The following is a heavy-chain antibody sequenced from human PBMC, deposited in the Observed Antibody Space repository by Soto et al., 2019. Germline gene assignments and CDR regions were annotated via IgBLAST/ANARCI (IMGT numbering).Heavy chain of an antibody. J-gene: IGHJ6*02. Sequence: QVQLQESGPGLVKPSQTLSLTCTVSGGSISSGGYYWSWIRQHPGKGLEWIGYIYYSGSTYYNPSLKSRVTLSVDTSKNQFSLKLSSVTAADTAVYYCARGKGKVVVVPAAIIAYYYYYYGMDVWGQGTTVTVSS. D-gene: IGHD2-2*01. V-gene: IGHV4-31*03. CDR2: IYYSGST. CDR3: ARGKGKVVVVPAAIIAYYYYYYGMDV. CDR1: GGSISSGGYY.